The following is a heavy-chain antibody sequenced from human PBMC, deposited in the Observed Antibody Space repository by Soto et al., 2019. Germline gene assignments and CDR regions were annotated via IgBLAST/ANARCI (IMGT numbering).Heavy chain of an antibody. Sequence: QITLKESGPTLVKPTQTLTLTCTFSGFSLSTRGVGVGWIRQPPGKALEWLALIYWDDDKRYSPSLKSRLTITKDTSKNQVVLTMTNMDPVDTATYYCARSAEVVPTALKYYFDYWGQGTLVTVSS. CDR2: IYWDDDK. CDR3: ARSAEVVPTALKYYFDY. CDR1: GFSLSTRGVG. V-gene: IGHV2-5*02. D-gene: IGHD2-15*01. J-gene: IGHJ4*02.